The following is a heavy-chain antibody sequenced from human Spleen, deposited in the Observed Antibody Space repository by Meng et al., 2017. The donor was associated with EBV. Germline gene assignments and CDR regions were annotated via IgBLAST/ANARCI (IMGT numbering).Heavy chain of an antibody. J-gene: IGHJ4*02. CDR2: ISGYKGNT. V-gene: IGHV1-18*01. D-gene: IGHD3-22*01. CDR3: ARGYYDSSGPSDI. CDR1: GYTFSSYG. Sequence: QVQLVRFGAEVKKPGASVRVSGTASGYTFSSYGVSWVRQAPGQGLEWMGWISGYKGNTYYAQKLQGRVTMTTDTSTSTAYMELRSLRSDDTAVYYCARGYYDSSGPSDIWGQGTLVTVSS.